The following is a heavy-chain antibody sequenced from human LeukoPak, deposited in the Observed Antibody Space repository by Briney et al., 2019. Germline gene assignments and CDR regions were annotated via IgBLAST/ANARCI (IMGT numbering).Heavy chain of an antibody. CDR1: GCSFTSYW. J-gene: IGHJ1*01. D-gene: IGHD3-10*01. V-gene: IGHV5-51*01. CDR3: ARHSGYYGSGSYFFYFQH. Sequence: GGALKISYKGSGCSFTSYWIGWGRRMPGKGRGWMGIIYPGDSDTRYSPSFQGQVTISADKSISTAYLQWSSLKASDTAMYYCARHSGYYGSGSYFFYFQHWGQGTLVTVSS. CDR2: IYPGDSDT.